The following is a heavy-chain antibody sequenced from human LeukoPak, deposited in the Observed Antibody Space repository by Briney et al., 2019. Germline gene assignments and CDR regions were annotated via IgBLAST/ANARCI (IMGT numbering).Heavy chain of an antibody. Sequence: GRSLRLSCAASGFTFSSYAMHWVRQAPGKGLEWVAVISYDGSNKFYADSVKGRFTISRDNSKNTLYLQMNSLRAEDTAVYYCARCPQPWLSWYFDLWGRGTLVNVSS. CDR1: GFTFSSYA. CDR3: ARCPQPWLSWYFDL. J-gene: IGHJ2*01. D-gene: IGHD3-9*01. V-gene: IGHV3-30*01. CDR2: ISYDGSNK.